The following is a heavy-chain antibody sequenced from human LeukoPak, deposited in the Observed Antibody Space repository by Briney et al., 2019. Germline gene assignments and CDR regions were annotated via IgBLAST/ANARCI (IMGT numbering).Heavy chain of an antibody. CDR3: ARAAGSDY. D-gene: IGHD6-19*01. CDR2: IIPILGIA. V-gene: IGHV1-69*04. CDR1: GGTLSSYA. J-gene: IGHJ4*02. Sequence: SVKVSCKASGGTLSSYAISWVRQAPGQGLEWMGRIIPILGIANYAQKFQGRVTITADKSTSTAYMELSSLRSEDTAVYYCARAAGSDYWGQGTLVTVSS.